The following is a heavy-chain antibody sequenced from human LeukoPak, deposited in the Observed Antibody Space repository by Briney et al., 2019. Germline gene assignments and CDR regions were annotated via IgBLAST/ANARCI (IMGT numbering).Heavy chain of an antibody. CDR3: ASPSYSSGCYEEYYFDY. CDR2: INPNSGGT. J-gene: IGHJ4*02. V-gene: IGHV1-2*02. Sequence: ASVKVSCKASGYTFTGYYMHWVRQAPGQGLEWMGWINPNSGGTNYAQKFQGRVTMTRDTSISTAYMELSRLRADDTAVYYCASPSYSSGCYEEYYFDYWGQGTLVTVSS. D-gene: IGHD6-19*01. CDR1: GYTFTGYY.